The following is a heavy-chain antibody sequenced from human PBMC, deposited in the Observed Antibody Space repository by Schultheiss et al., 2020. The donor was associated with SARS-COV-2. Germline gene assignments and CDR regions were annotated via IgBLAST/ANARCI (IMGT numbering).Heavy chain of an antibody. D-gene: IGHD6-19*01. CDR1: GYRFTSYG. J-gene: IGHJ5*02. CDR2: ISAYNGNT. V-gene: IGHV1-18*01. Sequence: ASVKVSCKASGYRFTSYGISWVRQAPGQGLEWMGWISAYNGNTNYAQKLQGRVTMTTDTSTSTAYMELRSLRSDDTAVYYCARAPSGWFDNWFDPWGQGTLVTVSS. CDR3: ARAPSGWFDNWFDP.